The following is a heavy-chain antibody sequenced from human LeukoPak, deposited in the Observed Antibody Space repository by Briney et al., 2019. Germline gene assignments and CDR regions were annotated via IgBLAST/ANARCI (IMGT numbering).Heavy chain of an antibody. CDR2: ISAYNGNT. V-gene: IGHV1-18*01. CDR3: ARDRAYYFDY. J-gene: IGHJ4*02. Sequence: EASVRVSCRASGYTFTSYGISWVRQAPGQGLEWMGWISAYNGNTNYAQKLQGRVTMTTDTSTSTAYMELRSLRSDDTAVYYCARDRAYYFDYWGQGTLVTVSS. CDR1: GYTFTSYG. D-gene: IGHD3-10*01.